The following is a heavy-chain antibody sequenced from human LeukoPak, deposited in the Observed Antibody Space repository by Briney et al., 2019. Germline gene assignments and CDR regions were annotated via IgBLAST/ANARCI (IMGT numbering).Heavy chain of an antibody. CDR1: GGSVSSGSYY. Sequence: SETLSLTCTVSGGSVSSGSYYWSWIRQPPGKGLEWIGYIYYSGSTNYNPSLKSRVTISVDTSKNQFSLKLSSVTAADTAVYYCARGGITFGGVIAHLDNWGQETLVTVSS. CDR2: IYYSGST. D-gene: IGHD3-16*02. V-gene: IGHV4-61*01. J-gene: IGHJ4*02. CDR3: ARGGITFGGVIAHLDN.